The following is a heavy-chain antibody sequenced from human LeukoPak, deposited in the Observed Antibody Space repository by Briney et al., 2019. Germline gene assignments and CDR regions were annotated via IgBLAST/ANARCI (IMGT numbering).Heavy chain of an antibody. D-gene: IGHD5-24*01. J-gene: IGHJ4*02. CDR1: GFTLSRYS. V-gene: IGHV3-23*01. CDR3: ARKLLQYDRDGPSFDY. CDR2: ISGDSVTT. Sequence: PGGSLRLSCAASGFTLSRYSMNWVAQAPGKGVEWVSAISGDSVTTYYKDSVKGRFTISRDNSKYTLYLQVSRLRADDTAVYYCARKLLQYDRDGPSFDYWGQGTLVTVSS.